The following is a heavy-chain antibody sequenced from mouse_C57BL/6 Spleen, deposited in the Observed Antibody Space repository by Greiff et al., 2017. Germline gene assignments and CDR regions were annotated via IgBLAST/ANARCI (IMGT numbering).Heavy chain of an antibody. D-gene: IGHD1-1*01. CDR3: ARVGGSSYDFDV. CDR1: GYTFTSYW. V-gene: IGHV1-69*01. CDR2: IDPSDSYT. Sequence: QVQLQQSGAELVMPGASVKLSCKASGYTFTSYWMHWVKQRPGQGLEWIGEIDPSDSYTNYNQKFKGKSTLTVDKSSSTAYMQLSSLTSEDSAVYYCARVGGSSYDFDVWGTGTTVTVSS. J-gene: IGHJ1*03.